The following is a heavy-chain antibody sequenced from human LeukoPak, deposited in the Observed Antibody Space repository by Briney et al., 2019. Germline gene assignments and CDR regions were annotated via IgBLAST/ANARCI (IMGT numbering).Heavy chain of an antibody. CDR1: GGSVSSGGYY. CDR2: IYYTGST. Sequence: PSETLSLTCTVSGGSVSSGGYYWNWIRQPPGKGLEWIGYIYYTGSTNYNPSLKSRVTISVDTSKNQFSLKLSYVTAADTAVYYCARADTTIGANGIFDYWGQGTLVTVSS. CDR3: ARADTTIGANGIFDY. J-gene: IGHJ4*02. D-gene: IGHD3-9*01. V-gene: IGHV4-61*08.